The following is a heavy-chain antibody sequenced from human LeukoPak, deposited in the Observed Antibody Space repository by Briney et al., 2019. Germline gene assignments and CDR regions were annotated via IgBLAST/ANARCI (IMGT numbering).Heavy chain of an antibody. CDR2: IYYSGST. CDR3: ARHSGYCSGGSCYPNWFDP. D-gene: IGHD2-15*01. CDR1: GGSISSSSYY. Sequence: SETLSLTCTVSGGSISSSSYYWGWIRQPPGKGLEWIGSIYYSGSTYYNPSLKSRVTISVDTSKNQFSLKLSSVTAADTAVYYCARHSGYCSGGSCYPNWFDPWGQGALVTVSS. V-gene: IGHV4-39*01. J-gene: IGHJ5*02.